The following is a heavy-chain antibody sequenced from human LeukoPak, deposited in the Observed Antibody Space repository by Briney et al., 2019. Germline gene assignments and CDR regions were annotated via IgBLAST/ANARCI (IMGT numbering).Heavy chain of an antibody. V-gene: IGHV3-23*01. CDR1: GFTLSSYA. D-gene: IGHD3-22*01. CDR3: AKDSRGYQDFFDY. CDR2: ISDTGNT. Sequence: GGSLRLSCAASGFTLSSYAMSWVRQAPGKGLEWVSAISDTGNTYHAASVKGRFTISRDNPRNTLYLQMNSLRAEDTAVYYCAKDSRGYQDFFDYWGQGTLVTVSS. J-gene: IGHJ4*02.